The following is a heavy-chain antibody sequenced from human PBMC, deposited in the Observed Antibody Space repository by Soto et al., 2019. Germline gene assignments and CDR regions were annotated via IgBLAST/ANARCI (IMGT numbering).Heavy chain of an antibody. CDR2: IYYSGST. J-gene: IGHJ4*02. CDR1: GGSLSNYY. V-gene: IGHV4-59*01. D-gene: IGHD1-26*01. CDR3: ARYSGTYYVY. Sequence: QVQLQESGPGLVRPSETLSLTCTVSGGSLSNYYWRWIRQPPGKGLEWIGFIYYSGSTSYNPSLKSRVTMSVDTSKNQFSLNLNSVTAADTAVYYCARYSGTYYVYWGQGTLVTVSS.